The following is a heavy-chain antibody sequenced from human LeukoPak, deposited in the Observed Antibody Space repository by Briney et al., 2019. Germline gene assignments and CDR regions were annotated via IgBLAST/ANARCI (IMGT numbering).Heavy chain of an antibody. CDR2: MNPNSGNT. J-gene: IGHJ4*02. D-gene: IGHD2-15*01. V-gene: IGHV1-8*01. CDR3: ARGTRGTLGYCSGGSCYSFFY. Sequence: ASVKVSCKASGYTFTSYDISWVRQATGQGLEWMGWMNPNSGNTGYAQKFQARVTMTRNTSISTAYMKLSSLRSEDTAVYYCARGTRGTLGYCSGGSCYSFFYWGQGTLVTVSS. CDR1: GYTFTSYD.